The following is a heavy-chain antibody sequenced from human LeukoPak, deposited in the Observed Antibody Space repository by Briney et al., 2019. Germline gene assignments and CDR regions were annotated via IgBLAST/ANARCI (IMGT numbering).Heavy chain of an antibody. J-gene: IGHJ5*02. CDR3: ARGQFHHDSTGYVA. V-gene: IGHV4-59*08. CDR1: GGSISSYY. Sequence: SETLSLTCSVSGGSISSYYWSWIRQPPGKGLEWIGHIYYSGSTIYNPSLKGRVTMLDTSKNQVSLKLTSVTAADTAVYYCARGQFHHDSTGYVAWGQGTLVTVSS. CDR2: IYYSGST. D-gene: IGHD3-22*01.